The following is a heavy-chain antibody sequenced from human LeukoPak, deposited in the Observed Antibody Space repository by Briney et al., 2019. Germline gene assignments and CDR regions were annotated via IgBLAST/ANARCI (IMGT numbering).Heavy chain of an antibody. Sequence: PSETLSLTCAVSGYSTSSGYYWGWIRQPPGKGLEWIGSIYHSGSTYYNPSLKSRVTISVDTSKNQFSLKLSSVTAADTAVYYCARRVSNGYYPDYWGQGTLVTVSS. CDR2: IYHSGST. V-gene: IGHV4-38-2*01. J-gene: IGHJ4*02. D-gene: IGHD3-22*01. CDR3: ARRVSNGYYPDY. CDR1: GYSTSSGYY.